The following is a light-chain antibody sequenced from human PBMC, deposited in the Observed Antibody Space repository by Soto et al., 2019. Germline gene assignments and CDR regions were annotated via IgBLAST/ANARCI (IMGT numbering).Light chain of an antibody. CDR2: DND. Sequence: QSVLAQPPSVSAAPGQNVTISCSGSKSNIERNYVSWYQQISGTAPKLLIYDNDKRPSGIPDRFSGSKSGASATLDITALQTGDEADYYCAAWGTSLSVFFGRGTKLTVL. J-gene: IGLJ2*01. CDR3: AAWGTSLSVF. V-gene: IGLV1-51*01. CDR1: KSNIERNY.